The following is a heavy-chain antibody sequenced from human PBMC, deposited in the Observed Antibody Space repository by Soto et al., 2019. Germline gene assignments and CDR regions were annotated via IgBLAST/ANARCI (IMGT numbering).Heavy chain of an antibody. Sequence: QVQLVESGGGVVQPGRSLRLSCAASGFTFSSYGMHWVRQAPGKGLEWVAVIWYDGSNKYYADSVKGRFTISRDNSKNTLYLQMNSLRAEDTAVYYCARDRDYYGFDYWGQGTLVTVSS. CDR1: GFTFSSYG. D-gene: IGHD3-10*01. CDR3: ARDRDYYGFDY. CDR2: IWYDGSNK. V-gene: IGHV3-33*01. J-gene: IGHJ4*02.